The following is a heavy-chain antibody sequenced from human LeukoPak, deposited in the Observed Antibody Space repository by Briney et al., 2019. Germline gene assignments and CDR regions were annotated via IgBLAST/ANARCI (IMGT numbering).Heavy chain of an antibody. Sequence: GASVKVSCKASGYTFTSYGISWVRQAPGQGLEWMGWISAYNSNTNYAQKLQGRVTMTTDTSTSTAYMELRSLRSDDTAVYYCARGIWDQIFGAPNYYMDVWGKGTTVTVSS. J-gene: IGHJ6*03. CDR1: GYTFTSYG. CDR3: ARGIWDQIFGAPNYYMDV. V-gene: IGHV1-18*01. CDR2: ISAYNSNT. D-gene: IGHD3-3*01.